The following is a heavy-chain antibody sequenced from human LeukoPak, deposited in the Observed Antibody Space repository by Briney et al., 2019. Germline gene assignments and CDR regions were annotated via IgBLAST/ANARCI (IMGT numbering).Heavy chain of an antibody. V-gene: IGHV1-2*02. D-gene: IGHD3-16*01. CDR1: GYTFTGQY. CDR3: ARGRQLHLGELFPFAEFFQP. CDR2: INPNSGGT. Sequence: ASVNVSCKTSGYTFTGQYLHWVRQAPGQGLEGMGLINPNSGGTKSAQKFQGRVIMTRDTSISTAYMELGSLSSDDTAVYYCARGRQLHLGELFPFAEFFQPWGQGTLVTVFS. J-gene: IGHJ1*01.